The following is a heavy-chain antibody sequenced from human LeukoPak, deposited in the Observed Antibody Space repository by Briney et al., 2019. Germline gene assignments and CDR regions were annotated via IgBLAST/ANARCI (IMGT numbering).Heavy chain of an antibody. V-gene: IGHV3-48*01. CDR1: GFTFSSYS. D-gene: IGHD6-13*01. J-gene: IGHJ4*02. CDR2: ISSSSTTI. Sequence: GGSLRLSCAASGFTFSSYSMMWVRQAPGKGLEWVSYISSSSTTIHYADSVKGRFTISRDNAKNSVYLQMNSLKTEDTAVYYCTRDMAAAGTVYGDQGTLVTVSS. CDR3: TRDMAAAGTVY.